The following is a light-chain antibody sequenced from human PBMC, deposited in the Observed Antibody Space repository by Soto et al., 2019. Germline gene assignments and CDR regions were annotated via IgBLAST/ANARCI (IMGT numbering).Light chain of an antibody. Sequence: DIQMTQSPSSLSASGGDGVTITCRASQSISSYLNWYQQKPGKAPKLLIYDASILQTGVPSRFSGGGFGTDFTLTISSLQPEDIATYYCQQYYNLPITFGQGTRLEIK. CDR2: DAS. CDR3: QQYYNLPIT. J-gene: IGKJ5*01. CDR1: QSISSY. V-gene: IGKV1-33*01.